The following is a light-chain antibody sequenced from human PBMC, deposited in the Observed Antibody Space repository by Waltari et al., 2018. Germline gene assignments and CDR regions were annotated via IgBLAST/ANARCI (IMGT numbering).Light chain of an antibody. Sequence: QTVVTQEPSLTVSPGGTVTLPCASSTAAVTSAPYAHWFQQKPGQSPTALIYTTTKEHSWTPGRFSGSLVGGKAALTLSHAQPEDEAEYYCLLYYGATQRVFGTGTKVTVL. CDR3: LLYYGATQRV. J-gene: IGLJ1*01. V-gene: IGLV7-43*01. CDR1: TAAVTSAPY. CDR2: TTT.